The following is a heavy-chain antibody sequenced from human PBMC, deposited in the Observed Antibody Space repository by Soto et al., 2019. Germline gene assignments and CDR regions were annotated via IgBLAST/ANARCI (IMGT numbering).Heavy chain of an antibody. CDR2: IYYSGST. CDR1: GGSVSSGSYF. D-gene: IGHD6-6*01. Sequence: QVQLQESGPGLVKPSETLSLTCTVSGGSVSSGSYFWSWIRQPPGKGLEWIGYIYYSGSTNYNPSLMCRVTVSVNASKHQFSLKLSPVTAADTAVYYCARDYSSSSTYDYYYGMDVWGQGTTDTVSS. J-gene: IGHJ6*02. V-gene: IGHV4-61*01. CDR3: ARDYSSSSTYDYYYGMDV.